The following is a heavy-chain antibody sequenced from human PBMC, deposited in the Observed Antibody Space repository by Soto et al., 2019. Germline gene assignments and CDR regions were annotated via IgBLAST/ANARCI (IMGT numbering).Heavy chain of an antibody. Sequence: NPSETLSLTCAVYGGSFSGYYWSWIRQPPGRGLEWIGEINHSGTTNNNPSLKSRVTISVDTSKNQFSLKVSSVTAADTAVYYCASRTAGGSETYYNSWFDPWGQGTLVTVSS. V-gene: IGHV4-34*01. J-gene: IGHJ5*02. CDR1: GGSFSGYY. CDR2: INHSGTT. D-gene: IGHD3-10*01. CDR3: ASRTAGGSETYYNSWFDP.